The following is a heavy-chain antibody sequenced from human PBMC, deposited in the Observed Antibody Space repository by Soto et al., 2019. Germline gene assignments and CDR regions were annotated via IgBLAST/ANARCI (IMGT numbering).Heavy chain of an antibody. CDR3: ASDHYYGSGSDLYGMDV. D-gene: IGHD3-10*01. CDR1: SGSIYSSDW. Sequence: TSAACSGSIYSSDWCGWCHKNPGKGLEWIGDIYHSGSTNYKPSLKSRVTISVDTSKNQFSLKLSSVTAADTAVYYCASDHYYGSGSDLYGMDVWGQGTTVTVSS. J-gene: IGHJ6*02. CDR2: IYHSGST. V-gene: IGHV4-4*02.